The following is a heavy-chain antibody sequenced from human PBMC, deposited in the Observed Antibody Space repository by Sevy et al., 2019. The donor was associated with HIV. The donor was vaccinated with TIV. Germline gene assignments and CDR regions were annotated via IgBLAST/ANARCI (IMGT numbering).Heavy chain of an antibody. Sequence: GGSLRLSCAASGFTFSSYAMHWVRQAPGKGLEWVAVISYDGSNNYYADSVKGRFTISRDNSKNTLYLQMNSLRAEDTAVYYCARDLVAGGSSWSDAFDIWGQGTMVTVSS. CDR1: GFTFSSYA. V-gene: IGHV3-30-3*01. CDR3: ARDLVAGGSSWSDAFDI. J-gene: IGHJ3*02. CDR2: ISYDGSNN. D-gene: IGHD6-13*01.